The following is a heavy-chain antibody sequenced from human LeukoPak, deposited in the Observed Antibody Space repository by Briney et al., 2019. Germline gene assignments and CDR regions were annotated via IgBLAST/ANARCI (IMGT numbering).Heavy chain of an antibody. Sequence: KSSETLSLTCSVSGGSIKTYYWTWIRQPPGKGLEWIGYIHYSGSTGSNPSLMGRVTISLDTSKSQFSLELRSVTAADTAVYYCVRDQSEFDSWGQGTVVTVSS. CDR2: IHYSGST. CDR1: GGSIKTYY. CDR3: VRDQSEFDS. J-gene: IGHJ4*02. V-gene: IGHV4-59*01.